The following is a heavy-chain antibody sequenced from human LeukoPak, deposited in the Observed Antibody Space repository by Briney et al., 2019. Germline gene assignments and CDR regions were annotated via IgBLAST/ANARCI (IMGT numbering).Heavy chain of an antibody. CDR2: IYYSGST. CDR1: GGSISSGDYY. J-gene: IGHJ4*02. Sequence: SETLSHTCTVSGGSISSGDYYWSWIRQPPGKGLEWIGYIYYSGSTYYNPSLKSRVTISVDTSKNQFSLKLSSVTAADTAVYYCARYCSGGNCYSYLDYWGQGTLVTVSS. CDR3: ARYCSGGNCYSYLDY. V-gene: IGHV4-30-4*01. D-gene: IGHD2-15*01.